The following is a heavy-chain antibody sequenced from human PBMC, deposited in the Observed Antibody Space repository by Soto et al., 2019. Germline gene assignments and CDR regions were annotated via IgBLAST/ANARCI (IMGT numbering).Heavy chain of an antibody. J-gene: IGHJ4*02. V-gene: IGHV4-59*01. CDR2: MYNDGAT. Sequence: SETLSLTCTISGDSMSRYSCHWLRQPPGKGPEWIGYMYNDGATDYNPSLKSRISMSLDTSTNQFSLRLSSVTAADTAVCFCARGPTITTDFWGRGILVTVSS. CDR1: GDSMSRYS. D-gene: IGHD5-12*01. CDR3: ARGPTITTDF.